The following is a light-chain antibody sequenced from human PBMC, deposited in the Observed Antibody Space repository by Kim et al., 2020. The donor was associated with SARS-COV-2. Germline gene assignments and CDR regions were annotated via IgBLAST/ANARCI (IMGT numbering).Light chain of an antibody. Sequence: SPGDRATLSCRASQSVSSSYLAWYQPKPGQAPRLLIYGASSRATGIPDRFSGSGSGTDFTLTISRLEPEDFAVYYCQQYGRSPLTFGGGTKVDIK. CDR2: GAS. CDR3: QQYGRSPLT. CDR1: QSVSSSY. J-gene: IGKJ4*01. V-gene: IGKV3-20*01.